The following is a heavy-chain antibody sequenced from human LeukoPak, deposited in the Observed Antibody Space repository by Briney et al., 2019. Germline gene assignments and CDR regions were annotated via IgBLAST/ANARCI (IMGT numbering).Heavy chain of an antibody. J-gene: IGHJ2*01. CDR1: GGSIGSSSYY. CDR3: ARQYSDILTGYHRGELYWYFDL. Sequence: SETLSLTCTVSGGSIGSSSYYWGWIRQPPGKGLNWIGSIYYSGSTYYNPSLKSRVTISVDTSRDQFSLKLSSVTAADTAVYYCARQYSDILTGYHRGELYWYFDLWGRGTLVTVSS. D-gene: IGHD3-9*01. V-gene: IGHV4-39*01. CDR2: IYYSGST.